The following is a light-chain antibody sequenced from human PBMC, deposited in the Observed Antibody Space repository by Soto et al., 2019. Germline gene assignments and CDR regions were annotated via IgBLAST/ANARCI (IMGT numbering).Light chain of an antibody. CDR1: QSISST. Sequence: EIVLTQSPDTLSLSPVERATLSCMASQSISSTHLVWYQQKPGQAPSLLIYGASSRATGIPDRFSGSGSGTEFTLTISSLQSEDFAVYYCQQYNNWPPWTFGQGTKVDIK. J-gene: IGKJ1*01. CDR3: QQYNNWPPWT. CDR2: GAS. V-gene: IGKV3D-15*01.